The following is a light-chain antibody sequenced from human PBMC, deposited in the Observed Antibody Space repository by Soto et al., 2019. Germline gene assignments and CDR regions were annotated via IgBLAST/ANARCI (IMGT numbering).Light chain of an antibody. J-gene: IGKJ3*01. V-gene: IGKV1-39*01. CDR3: QRTYNAPFT. CDR2: TAS. CDR1: QSISNY. Sequence: DTQMTQSPSSLSASVGDRVTITCRASQSISNYLNWYQQKPGQAPILLIYTASSLQVGVPSRFSGSGSGTDFTLTISSLQPEDFATYYCQRTYNAPFTFGPGTKVELK.